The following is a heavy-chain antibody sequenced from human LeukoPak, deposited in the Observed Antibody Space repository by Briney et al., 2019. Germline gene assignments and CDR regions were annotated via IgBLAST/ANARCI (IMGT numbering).Heavy chain of an antibody. Sequence: GRSLRLSCAASGFTFDDYAMHWVRQAPGKGLEWVPGISWNSGSIGYADSVKGRFTISRDNAKNSLYLQMNSLRAEDTALYYCAKAAGPYGDYVSFMDYWGQGTLVTVSS. D-gene: IGHD4-17*01. CDR3: AKAAGPYGDYVSFMDY. V-gene: IGHV3-9*01. CDR2: ISWNSGSI. CDR1: GFTFDDYA. J-gene: IGHJ4*02.